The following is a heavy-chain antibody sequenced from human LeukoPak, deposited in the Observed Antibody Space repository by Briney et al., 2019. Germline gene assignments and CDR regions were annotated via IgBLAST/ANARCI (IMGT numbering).Heavy chain of an antibody. J-gene: IGHJ4*02. V-gene: IGHV3-21*01. CDR2: ISSSSSYI. CDR1: GFTFSSYS. Sequence: GGSLRLSCAASGFTFSSYSMNWVRQAPGKGLEWVSSISSSSSYIYYVDSVKGRFTISRDNAKNSLYLQMNSLRAEDTAVYYCARGQVTAAGHDYWGQGTLVTVSS. D-gene: IGHD6-13*01. CDR3: ARGQVTAAGHDY.